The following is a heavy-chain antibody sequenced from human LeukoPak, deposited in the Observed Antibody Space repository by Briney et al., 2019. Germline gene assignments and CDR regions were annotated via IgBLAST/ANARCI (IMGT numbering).Heavy chain of an antibody. D-gene: IGHD5-24*01. V-gene: IGHV4-59*02. J-gene: IGHJ4*02. CDR3: ARGRDGYNFVD. CDR2: IYYSGST. CDR1: GDSVSNYY. Sequence: SETLSLTCTVSGDSVSNYYWSWIRQPPGKGLEWIGYIYYSGSTNYNPSLKSRLTISVDTSKSQFSLKLNSVTAADTAMYYCARGRDGYNFVDWGQGTLVTVSS.